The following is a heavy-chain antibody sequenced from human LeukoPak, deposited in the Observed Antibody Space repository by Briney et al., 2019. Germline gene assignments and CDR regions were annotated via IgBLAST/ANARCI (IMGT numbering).Heavy chain of an antibody. V-gene: IGHV3-7*01. CDR1: GFTFSDSW. CDR3: ATYTHWVAGDV. J-gene: IGHJ6*02. CDR2: MNQDGSAK. D-gene: IGHD3-16*01. Sequence: PGGSLRLSCAASGFTFSDSWMSWFRQAPGKGLEGVANMNQDGSAKGYVDSVKGRFTISRDNARNSLYLQMSSLRPEDTAVYYCATYTHWVAGDVWGQGTTVTVSS.